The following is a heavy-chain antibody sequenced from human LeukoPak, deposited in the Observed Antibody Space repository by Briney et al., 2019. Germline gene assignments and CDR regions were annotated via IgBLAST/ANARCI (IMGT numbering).Heavy chain of an antibody. CDR3: ARDRGGSYSAIDY. J-gene: IGHJ4*02. Sequence: GGSLRLSCPASGFTFSSYSMNWVRQAPGKGLVWVSFISSSSSTIYYADSVKGRFTISRDNAKNSLYLQMNSLSAEHTAVYYCARDRGGSYSAIDYWGQGTLVTVSS. D-gene: IGHD1-26*01. CDR2: ISSSSSTI. CDR1: GFTFSSYS. V-gene: IGHV3-48*04.